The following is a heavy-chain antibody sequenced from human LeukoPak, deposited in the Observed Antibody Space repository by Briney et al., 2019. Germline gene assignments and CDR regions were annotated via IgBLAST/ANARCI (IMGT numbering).Heavy chain of an antibody. CDR2: VKGDGRTT. J-gene: IGHJ4*02. CDR3: ATGHSYDYDY. Sequence: PGGSLRLSCAASGLTFSDFWMHWVRQPPGKGLVWVALVKGDGRTTIYADSVKGRFTISRDNAKNTLYLQMNSLRADDSGVYYCATGHSYDYDYWGQGVLVTVSS. V-gene: IGHV3-74*01. D-gene: IGHD5-12*01. CDR1: GLTFSDFW.